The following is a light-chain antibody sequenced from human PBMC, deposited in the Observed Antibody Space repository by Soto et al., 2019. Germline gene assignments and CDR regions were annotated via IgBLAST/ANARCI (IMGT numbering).Light chain of an antibody. J-gene: IGKJ3*01. CDR2: GAS. CDR1: QSISTN. V-gene: IGKV3-15*01. Sequence: EIVMTQSPATLSVSPGESATLSCRASQSISTNLAWYQQKPGQAPRLLISGASTRATGIPARFSGSGSGTEFTLTISSLQSEDFAVYYCQQYNTWPPMFGPGTKIHI. CDR3: QQYNTWPPM.